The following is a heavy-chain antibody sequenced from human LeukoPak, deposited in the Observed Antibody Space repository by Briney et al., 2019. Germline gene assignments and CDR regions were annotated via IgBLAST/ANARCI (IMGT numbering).Heavy chain of an antibody. Sequence: PGGSLRLSCATSGFTFSNHAMHWVRQATGKGLEWVSAIGTAGDTFYPGSVKGRFTISRENAKNSLSLQMNSLRAEDTAVYYCARNENSGWGYFDYWGQGTLVTVSS. D-gene: IGHD5-12*01. CDR1: GFTFSNHA. J-gene: IGHJ4*02. CDR3: ARNENSGWGYFDY. CDR2: IGTAGDT. V-gene: IGHV3-13*01.